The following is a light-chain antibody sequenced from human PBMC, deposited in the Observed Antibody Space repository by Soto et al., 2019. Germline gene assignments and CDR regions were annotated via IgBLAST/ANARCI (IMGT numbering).Light chain of an antibody. V-gene: IGKV1-39*01. J-gene: IGKJ2*01. CDR2: ASY. CDR3: QHSYITPRYT. Sequence: DIQITQSPSSLSASVGDRVTITFRASQSISSNLNWYQHKPGRPPRLLIFASYILEGGVPSRFSGSGSDTYFTLTIDSLQPEGVATYYCQHSYITPRYTFSQGTKVEI. CDR1: QSISSN.